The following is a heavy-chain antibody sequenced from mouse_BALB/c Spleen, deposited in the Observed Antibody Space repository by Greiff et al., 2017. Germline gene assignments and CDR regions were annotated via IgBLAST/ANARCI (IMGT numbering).Heavy chain of an antibody. CDR1: GFTFSDYY. CDR2: ISDGGSYT. Sequence: EVMLVESGGGLVKPGGSLKLSCAASGFTFSDYYMYWVRQTPEKRLEWVATISDGGSYTYYPDSVKGRFTISRDNAKNNLYLQMSSLKSEDTAMYYCARDDGGNYRGAMDYWGQGTSVTVSS. D-gene: IGHD2-1*01. CDR3: ARDDGGNYRGAMDY. J-gene: IGHJ4*01. V-gene: IGHV5-4*02.